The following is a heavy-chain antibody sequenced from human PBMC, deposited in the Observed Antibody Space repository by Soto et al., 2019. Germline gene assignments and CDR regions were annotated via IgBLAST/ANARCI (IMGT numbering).Heavy chain of an antibody. J-gene: IGHJ4*02. V-gene: IGHV1-69*02. CDR2: IIPMFGIA. CDR1: GGTSSSYT. CDR3: ARGTPVPTYFFDS. D-gene: IGHD4-17*01. Sequence: QVQLVQSGAEVKKPGSSVKVSCKASGGTSSSYTISWVRQAPGQGLEWMGRIIPMFGIAKYQQKFQGRVTITADRSSNTAYMELSSLRSEDTAVYYCARGTPVPTYFFDSWGQGTLLTVS.